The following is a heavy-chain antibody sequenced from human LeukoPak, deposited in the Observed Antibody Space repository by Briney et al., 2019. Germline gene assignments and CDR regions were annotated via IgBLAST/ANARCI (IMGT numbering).Heavy chain of an antibody. CDR3: ASFKGEQSGSGLDY. CDR2: INHSGST. D-gene: IGHD6-19*01. Sequence: SETLSLTCTVSGGSISSSSYYWGWIRQPPGKGLEWIGEINHSGSTNYNPSLKSRVTISVDTSKNQFSLKLSSVTAADTAVYYCASFKGEQSGSGLDYWGQGTLVTVSS. J-gene: IGHJ4*02. V-gene: IGHV4-39*07. CDR1: GGSISSSSYY.